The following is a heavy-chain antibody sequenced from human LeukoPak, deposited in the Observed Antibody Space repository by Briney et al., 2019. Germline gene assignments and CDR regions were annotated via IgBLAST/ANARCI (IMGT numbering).Heavy chain of an antibody. V-gene: IGHV3-7*01. CDR2: IKQDGSDK. Sequence: PGGSLRLSCAASGFIFSNYWMSWVRQAPGKGLEWVANIKQDGSDKYYVDSVKGRFTISRDNVENSLYLQMNSLRDEDTAVYYCARVAAGYSVNYFDYWGQGTLVTVSS. CDR1: GFIFSNYW. CDR3: ARVAAGYSVNYFDY. J-gene: IGHJ4*02. D-gene: IGHD4-23*01.